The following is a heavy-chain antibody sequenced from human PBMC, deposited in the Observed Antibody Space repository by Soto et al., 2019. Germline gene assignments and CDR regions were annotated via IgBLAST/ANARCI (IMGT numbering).Heavy chain of an antibody. Sequence: EVQLVESGGGLVKPGGSLRLSCAASGFTFSSYSMNWVRQAPGKGLEWVSSISSSSNYIYYADSVKGRFTISRDNAKNSLSLQMNSLRAEDTAVYYCATQPEYSSSSASGYWGQGTLVTVSS. CDR1: GFTFSSYS. V-gene: IGHV3-21*01. CDR2: ISSSSNYI. J-gene: IGHJ4*02. D-gene: IGHD6-6*01. CDR3: ATQPEYSSSSASGY.